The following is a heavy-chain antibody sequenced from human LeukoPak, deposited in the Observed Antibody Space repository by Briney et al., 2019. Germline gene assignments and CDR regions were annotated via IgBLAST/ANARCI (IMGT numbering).Heavy chain of an antibody. J-gene: IGHJ4*02. D-gene: IGHD2/OR15-2a*01. CDR2: ISSSGSTI. CDR1: GFTFSDYY. CDR3: ARLAYGGPDF. Sequence: GGSLRLSCAASGFTFSDYYMSWIRQTPGKGLEWVSYISSSGSTIYYADSVKGRFTISRDNTKNSLNLQMNSLRPEDTAMYFCARLAYGGPDFWGQGTLVTVAS. V-gene: IGHV3-11*01.